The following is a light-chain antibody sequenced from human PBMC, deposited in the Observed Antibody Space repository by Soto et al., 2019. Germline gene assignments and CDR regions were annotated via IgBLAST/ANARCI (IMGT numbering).Light chain of an antibody. V-gene: IGLV2-8*01. CDR1: SSDVGGYNY. CDR2: EVN. CDR3: SSYAGSSNV. Sequence: LTQRPCASGSPGQSVAISCTGTSSDVGGYNYVSWYQQHPGKAPKLMIYEVNKRPSGVPDRFSGSKSGNTASLTVSGLQAEDEADYYCSSYAGSSNVFGTGTKVT. J-gene: IGLJ1*01.